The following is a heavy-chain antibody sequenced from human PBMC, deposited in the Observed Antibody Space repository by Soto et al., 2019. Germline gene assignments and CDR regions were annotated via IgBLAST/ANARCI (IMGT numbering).Heavy chain of an antibody. J-gene: IGHJ4*02. Sequence: GSLRLSCAASGFTLGRYGMSWVRQAPGKGLEWVSAVSPNGQGIYYADSVRGRFTISRDFPKNTVFLHMDSLRAEDTAVYYCAKDRDYPRDYFHYWGQGTLVTVS. CDR3: AKDRDYPRDYFHY. CDR1: GFTLGRYG. V-gene: IGHV3-23*01. CDR2: VSPNGQGI. D-gene: IGHD3-10*01.